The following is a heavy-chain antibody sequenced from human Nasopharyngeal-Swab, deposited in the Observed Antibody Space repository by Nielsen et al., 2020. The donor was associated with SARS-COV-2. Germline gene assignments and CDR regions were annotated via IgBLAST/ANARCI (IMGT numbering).Heavy chain of an antibody. V-gene: IGHV3-13*01. Sequence: GESLKISCAASGFTFSSYDMHWVRQATGKGLEWVSAIGTAGDTYYPGSVKGRFTISRENAKNSLYLQMNSLRAGDTAVYYCARAHYGGTYYYYGMDVWGQGTTVTVS. J-gene: IGHJ6*02. CDR3: ARAHYGGTYYYYGMDV. CDR1: GFTFSSYD. D-gene: IGHD4-23*01. CDR2: IGTAGDT.